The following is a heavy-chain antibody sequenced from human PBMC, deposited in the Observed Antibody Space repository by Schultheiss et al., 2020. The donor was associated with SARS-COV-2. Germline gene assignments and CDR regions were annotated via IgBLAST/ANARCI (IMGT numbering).Heavy chain of an antibody. Sequence: GSLRLSCTVSGGSISSYYWSWIRQPPGKGLEWIGYIYYSGSTNYNPSLKSRVTISVDTSKNQFSLKLSSVTAADTAVYYCASFSSGDGVDYWGQGTLVTVSS. V-gene: IGHV4-59*01. CDR3: ASFSSGDGVDY. CDR1: GGSISSYY. D-gene: IGHD3-10*01. J-gene: IGHJ4*02. CDR2: IYYSGST.